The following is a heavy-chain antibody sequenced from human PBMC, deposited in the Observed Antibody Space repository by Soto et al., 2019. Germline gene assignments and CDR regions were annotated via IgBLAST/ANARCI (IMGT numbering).Heavy chain of an antibody. CDR2: IIPVSGAA. CDR3: ATALGCRSTSCTLDY. Sequence: QVQLVQSGAEVKKPGSSVKVSCKASGGTFGSYAFSWVRQAPGQGIEWMGGIIPVSGAAHYAQKFQGRVTITADESTSTAYMEVSSLSSQGTAVYYCATALGCRSTSCTLDYWGQGTRVIVSS. V-gene: IGHV1-69*01. D-gene: IGHD2-2*01. J-gene: IGHJ4*02. CDR1: GGTFGSYA.